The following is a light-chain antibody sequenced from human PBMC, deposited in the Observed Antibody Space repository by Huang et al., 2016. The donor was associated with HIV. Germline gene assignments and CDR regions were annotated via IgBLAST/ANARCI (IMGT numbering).Light chain of an antibody. J-gene: IGKJ2*01. CDR2: DAF. CDR1: QDISNY. CDR3: QQYDIMYS. V-gene: IGKV1-33*01. Sequence: DIQMTQSPSSLSASVGDRVTITCQASQDISNYLNWYQQKPGKAPKLVIYDAFNLQTGVPSRFSGSGFGTEFTLTISSLQPEDVATYYCQQYDIMYSFGQGTKLEIK.